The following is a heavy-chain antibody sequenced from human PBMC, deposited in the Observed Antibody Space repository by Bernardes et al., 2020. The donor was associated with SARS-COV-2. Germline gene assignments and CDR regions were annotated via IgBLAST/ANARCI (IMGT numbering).Heavy chain of an antibody. CDR2: IDWDGPT. CDR1: GFSLNTPSMC. J-gene: IGHJ5*02. V-gene: IGHV2-70*11. Sequence: SGPTLLKPTQTLTLTCSFSGFSLNTPSMCVSWIRQPPGKALEWLERIDWDGPTYYNPSLKTRLSISRETYRNQGALTMTNVDPVDTGTYYCARSNRGRTLPGWFDPWGQGILVTISS. CDR3: ARSNRGRTLPGWFDP.